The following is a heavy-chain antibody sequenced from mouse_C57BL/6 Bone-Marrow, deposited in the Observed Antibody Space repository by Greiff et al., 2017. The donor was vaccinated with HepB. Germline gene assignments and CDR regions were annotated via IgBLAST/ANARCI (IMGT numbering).Heavy chain of an antibody. Sequence: EVQLQESGEGLVKPGGSLKLSCAASGFTFSSYAMSWVRQTPEKRLEWVAYISSGGDYIYYADTVKGRFTISRDNARNTLYLRMSSLKSEDTAMYYCTRTDYYGSSSWFAYWGQGTLVTVSA. CDR1: GFTFSSYA. CDR3: TRTDYYGSSSWFAY. D-gene: IGHD1-1*01. CDR2: ISSGGDYI. V-gene: IGHV5-9-1*02. J-gene: IGHJ3*01.